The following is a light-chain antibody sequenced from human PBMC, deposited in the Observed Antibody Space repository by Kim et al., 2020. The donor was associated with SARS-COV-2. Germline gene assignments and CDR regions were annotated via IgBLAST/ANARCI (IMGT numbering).Light chain of an antibody. Sequence: LGQTVRITCQGDSLRRYYASWYQQKPGQAPVLVIYGKNNRPSGIPDRFSGSSSGNTASLTITGAQAEDEADYYCNSRDSSGNHPAVFGGGTQLTVL. J-gene: IGLJ2*01. CDR2: GKN. V-gene: IGLV3-19*01. CDR3: NSRDSSGNHPAV. CDR1: SLRRYY.